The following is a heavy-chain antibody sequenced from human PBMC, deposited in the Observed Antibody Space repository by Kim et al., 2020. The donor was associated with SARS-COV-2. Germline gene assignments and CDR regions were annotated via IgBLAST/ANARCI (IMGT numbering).Heavy chain of an antibody. J-gene: IGHJ4*02. D-gene: IGHD1-26*01. CDR2: ST. V-gene: IGHV4-39*01. CDR3: ARTKVGVVDY. Sequence: STYYNPSLKSRVTISVDTSKNQFSLKLSSVTAADTAVYYCARTKVGVVDYWGQGTLVTVSS.